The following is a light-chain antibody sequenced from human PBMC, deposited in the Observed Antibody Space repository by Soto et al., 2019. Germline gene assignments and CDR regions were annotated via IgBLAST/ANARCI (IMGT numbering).Light chain of an antibody. CDR1: HIGSSN. J-gene: IGKJ1*01. CDR3: QQYNNWPT. Sequence: IVLTQSPGTMSVSLLEKVTLSWAASHIGSSNVSWYQQKPGQPPRLLIYGASTGASGIPAMCRGSGAGTEFTLTISSLQAEYFAVYYCQQYNNWPTFGQGTKVDIK. V-gene: IGKV3-15*01. CDR2: GAS.